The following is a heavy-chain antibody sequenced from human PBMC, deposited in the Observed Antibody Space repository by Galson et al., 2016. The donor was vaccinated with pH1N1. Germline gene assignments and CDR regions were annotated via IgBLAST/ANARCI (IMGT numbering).Heavy chain of an antibody. J-gene: IGHJ4*02. V-gene: IGHV3-7*01. CDR3: ARAIGSRSSY. D-gene: IGHD3-16*02. CDR1: GFTFSNYW. Sequence: SLRLSCAASGFTFSNYWMHWVRQVPGKGLEWVANIKEDGNEKYYVDSVKGRFTISRDNAKNSLYLQMNSLRDEDTALYYGARAIGSRSSYWGQGTLVTVSS. CDR2: IKEDGNEK.